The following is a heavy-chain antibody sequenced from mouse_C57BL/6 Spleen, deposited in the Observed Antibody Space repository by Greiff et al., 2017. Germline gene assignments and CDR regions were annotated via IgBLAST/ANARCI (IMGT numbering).Heavy chain of an antibody. Sequence: QVHVKQSGAELVRPGTSVKVSCKASGYAFTNYLIEWVKQRPGQGLEWIGVINPGSGGTNYNEKFKGKATLTADKSSSTAYMQLSSLTSEDSAVYFCARYGKGDYYAMDYWGQGTSVTVSS. J-gene: IGHJ4*01. V-gene: IGHV1-54*01. CDR1: GYAFTNYL. CDR3: ARYGKGDYYAMDY. CDR2: INPGSGGT. D-gene: IGHD1-1*02.